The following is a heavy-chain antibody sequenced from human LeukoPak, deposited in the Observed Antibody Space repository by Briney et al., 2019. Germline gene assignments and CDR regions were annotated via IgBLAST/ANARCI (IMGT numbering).Heavy chain of an antibody. J-gene: IGHJ3*02. D-gene: IGHD6-6*01. CDR1: GGSISSGGYS. CDR2: IYHSGST. CDR3: ARTSIAARRANTFDI. Sequence: SETLSLTCAVSGGSISSGGYSWSWIRQPPGKGLEWIGYIYHSGSTYYNPSLKSRVTISVDRSKNQFSLKLSSVTAADTAVYYCARTSIAARRANTFDIWGQGTMVTVSS. V-gene: IGHV4-30-2*01.